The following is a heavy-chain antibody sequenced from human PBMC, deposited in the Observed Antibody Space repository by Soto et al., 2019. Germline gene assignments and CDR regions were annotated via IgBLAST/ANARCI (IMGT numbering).Heavy chain of an antibody. V-gene: IGHV2-26*01. CDR2: FFSDAER. J-gene: IGHJ6*02. CDR1: GFSLTNGRRG. Sequence: SGPTLVNPTETLTLTCSVSGFSLTNGRRGVSWIRQPPGKALEWLAHFFSDAERSYSTSMQSRLNVYKHSSGSQVVLTMTNMAPADTATYFCARMDGDYNYYGLDVWGHGIAVTVSS. CDR3: ARMDGDYNYYGLDV. D-gene: IGHD4-17*01.